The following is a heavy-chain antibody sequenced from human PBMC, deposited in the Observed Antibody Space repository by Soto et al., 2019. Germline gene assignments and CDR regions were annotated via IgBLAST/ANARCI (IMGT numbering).Heavy chain of an antibody. CDR3: ARDHHSYYDTSGYYPYFDF. D-gene: IGHD3-22*01. V-gene: IGHV4-61*01. CDR2: IYDTGST. CDR1: GGSVNTAPYH. J-gene: IGHJ4*02. Sequence: AETLSLTCTVSGGSVNTAPYHWSWIRQSPRNGLEWIGNIYDTGSTNYNPSFESRVAISLDTSNNQFSLRLTSLTAADTAVYFCARDHHSYYDTSGYYPYFDFWGQGTLVTVSS.